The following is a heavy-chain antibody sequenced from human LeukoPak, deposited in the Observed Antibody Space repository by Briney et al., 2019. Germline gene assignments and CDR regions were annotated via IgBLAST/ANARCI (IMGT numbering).Heavy chain of an antibody. D-gene: IGHD5-12*01. J-gene: IGHJ6*03. V-gene: IGHV1-69*05. CDR2: IIPIFGTA. Sequence: ASVKVSCKASGGTFSSYAISWVRQAPGQGLEWMGGIIPIFGTANYAQKFQGRVTITTDESTSTAYMELSSLGSEDTAVYYCARVATNPKDYYYYYYMDVWGKGTAVTVSS. CDR1: GGTFSSYA. CDR3: ARVATNPKDYYYYYYMDV.